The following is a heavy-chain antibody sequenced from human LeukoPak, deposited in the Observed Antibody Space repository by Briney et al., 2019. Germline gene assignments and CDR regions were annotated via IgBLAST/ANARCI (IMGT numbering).Heavy chain of an antibody. J-gene: IGHJ6*02. V-gene: IGHV3-23*01. CDR1: GFTFSSYA. D-gene: IGHD6-19*01. CDR3: AKDQEVSHSSGWFPNIYYYYYGMDV. CDR2: ISGSGGST. Sequence: GGSLRLSCAASGFTFSSYAMSWVRQAPGKGLEWVSAISGSGGSTYYADSVKGRFTISRDNSKNTLYLQMNSLRAEDTAVYYCAKDQEVSHSSGWFPNIYYYYYGMDVWGQGTTVTVSS.